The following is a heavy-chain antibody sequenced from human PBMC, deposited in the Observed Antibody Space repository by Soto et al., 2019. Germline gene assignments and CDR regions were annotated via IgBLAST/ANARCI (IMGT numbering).Heavy chain of an antibody. CDR3: ARGTITMVRGVPTPPYGMDV. Sequence: QVQLQQWVAGLLKPSETLSLTCAVYGGSFSGYYWSWIRQPPGKRLEWLGEINHSGSTNYNPSLKSRVTISVDTSKNQFSLKLSSVTAADTAVYYCARGTITMVRGVPTPPYGMDVWGQGTTVTVSS. CDR1: GGSFSGYY. D-gene: IGHD3-10*01. V-gene: IGHV4-34*01. J-gene: IGHJ6*02. CDR2: INHSGST.